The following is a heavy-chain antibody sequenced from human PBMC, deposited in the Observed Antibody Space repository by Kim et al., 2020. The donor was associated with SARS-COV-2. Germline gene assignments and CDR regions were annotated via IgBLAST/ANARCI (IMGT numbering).Heavy chain of an antibody. D-gene: IGHD4-4*01. Sequence: ASVKVSCKPSGFTLTEYYMHWVRQAPGQGLEWMGWINPDSAGTNYAPKFQGRVTVTRDTSINTAYMELTRLTSDDTAVYYCAREVQHSNSIDYWGQRTLVTVSS. J-gene: IGHJ4*02. CDR2: INPDSAGT. CDR3: AREVQHSNSIDY. CDR1: GFTLTEYY. V-gene: IGHV1-2*02.